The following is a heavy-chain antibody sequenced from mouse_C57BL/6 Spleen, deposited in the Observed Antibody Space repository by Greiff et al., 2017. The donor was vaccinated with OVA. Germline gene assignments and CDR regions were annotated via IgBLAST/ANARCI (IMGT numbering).Heavy chain of an antibody. CDR1: GYAFSSSW. J-gene: IGHJ2*01. CDR2: IYPGDGDT. Sequence: VQLQQSGPELVKPGASVKISFKASGYAFSSSWMNWVKQRPGKGLEWIGRIYPGDGDTNYNGKFKGKATLTADKSSSTAYMQLSSLTSEDSAVYFCAVYDYDDDYWGQGTTLTVSS. CDR3: AVYDYDDDY. V-gene: IGHV1-82*01. D-gene: IGHD2-4*01.